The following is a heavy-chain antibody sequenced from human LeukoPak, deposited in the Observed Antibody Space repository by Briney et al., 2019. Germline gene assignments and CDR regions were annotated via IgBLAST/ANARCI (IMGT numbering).Heavy chain of an antibody. J-gene: IGHJ4*02. CDR1: GFTFSSYG. Sequence: GGSLRLSCAASGFTFSSYGMSWVRQAPGKGLEWVSAISGSGGSTYYADSVKGRFTISRDNSKNTLYLQMNSLRAEDTAVYYCASSSYYYDSSGYSPFDYWGQGTLVTVSS. CDR3: ASSSYYYDSSGYSPFDY. CDR2: ISGSGGST. D-gene: IGHD3-22*01. V-gene: IGHV3-23*01.